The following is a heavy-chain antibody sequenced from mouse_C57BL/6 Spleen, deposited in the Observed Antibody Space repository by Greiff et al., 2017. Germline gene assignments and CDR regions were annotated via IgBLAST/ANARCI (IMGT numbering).Heavy chain of an antibody. CDR3: AREEDYYGSSYPY. D-gene: IGHD1-1*01. V-gene: IGHV1-85*01. CDR1: GYTFTSYD. J-gene: IGHJ2*01. CDR2: IYPRDGSN. Sequence: QVQLQQSGPELVKPGASVKLSCKASGYTFTSYDINWVKQRPGQGLEWIGWIYPRDGSNKYNEKFKGKATLTVDTSSSTAYMELHSLTSEDSAVYFCAREEDYYGSSYPYWGQGTTLTVSS.